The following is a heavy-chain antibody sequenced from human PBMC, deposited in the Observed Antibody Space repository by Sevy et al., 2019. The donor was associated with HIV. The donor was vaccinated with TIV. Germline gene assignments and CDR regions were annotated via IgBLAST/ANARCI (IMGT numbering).Heavy chain of an antibody. D-gene: IGHD5-18*01. CDR2: IKQDGSEK. V-gene: IGHV3-7*03. Sequence: GGSLRLSCAASGFTFSSYWMSWVRQAPGKGLEWVANIKQDGSEKYYVDSVKGRFTISRDNAKNSLYLQMNSLRAEDTAVDYGARWGDTAMVIEPSYYYYGMDVWGQGTTVTVSS. CDR3: ARWGDTAMVIEPSYYYYGMDV. J-gene: IGHJ6*02. CDR1: GFTFSSYW.